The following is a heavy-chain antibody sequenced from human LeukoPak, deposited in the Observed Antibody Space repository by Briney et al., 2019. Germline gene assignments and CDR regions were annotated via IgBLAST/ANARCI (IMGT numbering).Heavy chain of an antibody. CDR1: GYTFTSYY. CDR2: INPSGGST. Sequence: ASVKVSCKASGYTFTSYYMHWVRQAPGQGLEWMGIINPSGGSTSYAQKFQGRVTMTRDTPTSTVYMELSSLRSEDTAVYYCARDKVRGVIIKAGWFDPWGQGTLVTVSS. J-gene: IGHJ5*02. CDR3: ARDKVRGVIIKAGWFDP. D-gene: IGHD3-10*01. V-gene: IGHV1-46*01.